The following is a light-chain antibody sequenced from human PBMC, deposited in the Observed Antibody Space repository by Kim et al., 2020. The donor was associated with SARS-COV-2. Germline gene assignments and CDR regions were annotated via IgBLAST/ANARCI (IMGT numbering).Light chain of an antibody. Sequence: TQTTTSPRSSGSNASKKVEVYQPDPGNTPTTLIYEKNKRPSRGPKRFSSSINSSANSASLTISRLKTEDEADYCCQSYDSSNPVVFGGGTQLTVL. CDR3: QSYDSSNPVV. CDR1: SGSNASKK. CDR2: EKN. V-gene: IGLV6-57*01. J-gene: IGLJ2*01.